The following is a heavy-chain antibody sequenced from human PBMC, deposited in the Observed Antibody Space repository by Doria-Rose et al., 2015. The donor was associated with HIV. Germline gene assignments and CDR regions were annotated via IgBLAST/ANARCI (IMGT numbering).Heavy chain of an antibody. D-gene: IGHD6-13*01. V-gene: IGHV2-26*01. J-gene: IGHJ4*02. CDR2: IFSDDER. CDR3: ARIKSSRWYHKYYFDF. CDR1: GVSLSSPGMG. Sequence: SGPVLVEPTETLTLTCTVSGVSLSSPGMGVSWIRQPPGKALEWLANIFSDDERSYKPSLKSRLTISRGTSKSRVVLTMTDMDPVDTATYYCARIKSSRWYHKYYFDFWGQGTLVIVSA.